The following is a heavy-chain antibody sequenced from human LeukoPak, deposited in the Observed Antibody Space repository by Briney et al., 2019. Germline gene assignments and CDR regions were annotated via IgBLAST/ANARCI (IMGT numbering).Heavy chain of an antibody. CDR1: GGSISSYY. CDR2: IYYSGST. CDR3: ARATGDYSEYFQH. Sequence: PSETLSLTCTVSGGSISSYYWSWIRQPPGKGLEWIGYIYYSGSTNYNPSLKSRVTISVDTSKNQFSLKLSSVTAADTAVYYCARATGDYSEYFQHWGQGTLVTVSS. J-gene: IGHJ1*01. D-gene: IGHD4-17*01. V-gene: IGHV4-59*01.